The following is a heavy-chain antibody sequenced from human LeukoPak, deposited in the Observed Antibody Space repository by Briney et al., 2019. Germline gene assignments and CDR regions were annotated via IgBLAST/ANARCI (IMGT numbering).Heavy chain of an antibody. J-gene: IGHJ4*02. Sequence: PGGSLRLSCAASRFTFNSYAMSWVRQAPGKGLEWISALSGSGSAAYYVDSVKGRFTISRDNSKSTLYLQMNSLRAEDTAVYYCAKVGSSGWYKYYFDYWGQGTLVTVSS. V-gene: IGHV3-23*01. CDR1: RFTFNSYA. CDR2: LSGSGSAA. D-gene: IGHD6-19*01. CDR3: AKVGSSGWYKYYFDY.